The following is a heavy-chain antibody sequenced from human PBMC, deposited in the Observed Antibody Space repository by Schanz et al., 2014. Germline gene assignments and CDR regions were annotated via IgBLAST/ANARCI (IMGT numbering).Heavy chain of an antibody. D-gene: IGHD3-10*01. J-gene: IGHJ6*02. V-gene: IGHV3-23*04. CDR2: LSGSGTST. CDR1: GFTFSSYA. CDR3: AKSQYYGSGSYSDYYGVDV. Sequence: EMQLVESGGGLIQPGGSLRLSCAASGFTFSSYAMSWVRQAPGKGLEWVSALSGSGTSTYYADSVKGRFTISRDNSKNTLYLQMNSLRAEDTAVYFCAKSQYYGSGSYSDYYGVDVWGQGTTVTVSS.